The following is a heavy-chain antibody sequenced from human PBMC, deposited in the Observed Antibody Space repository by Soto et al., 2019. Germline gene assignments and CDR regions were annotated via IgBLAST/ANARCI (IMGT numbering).Heavy chain of an antibody. CDR1: GGSITNYL. Sequence: LETLSLTCTVSGGSITNYLWSWIRKSPGKGLEWIGYIYYSGTTNYNPSLMSRVTISVDTSKNHFSLKLTSVTAADTAVYYCARVYGSGSLTNWFDPWGRGTLVTVSS. CDR3: ARVYGSGSLTNWFDP. D-gene: IGHD3-10*01. CDR2: IYYSGTT. V-gene: IGHV4-59*01. J-gene: IGHJ5*02.